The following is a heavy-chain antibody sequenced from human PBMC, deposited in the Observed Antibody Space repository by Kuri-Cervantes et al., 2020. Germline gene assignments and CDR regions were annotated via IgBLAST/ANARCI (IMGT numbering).Heavy chain of an antibody. J-gene: IGHJ2*01. V-gene: IGHV4-59*01. CDR1: GGSISSYY. CDR2: IYYSGST. Sequence: GSLRLSCTVSGGSISSYYWSWIRQPPGKGLEWIGYIYYSGSTNYNPSLKSRVTISVDTSKNQFSLKLSSVTAADTAVYYCARAHIEMATHWHFDLWGRGTLVTVSS. CDR3: ARAHIEMATHWHFDL. D-gene: IGHD5-24*01.